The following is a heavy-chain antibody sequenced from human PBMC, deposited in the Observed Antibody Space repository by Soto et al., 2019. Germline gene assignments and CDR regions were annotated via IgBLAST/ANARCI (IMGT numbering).Heavy chain of an antibody. CDR1: GFTFSYYD. Sequence: GGALRLSCAASGFTFSYYDLHWVRQATGKGLEWVSAIGAADDTYYPDSVKGRFTISRDIAKNALYLQMNSLRAGDTAVYYCARAGVYGSFDFWGQGTMVTVSS. CDR3: ARAGVYGSFDF. V-gene: IGHV3-13*01. D-gene: IGHD4-17*01. CDR2: IGAADDT. J-gene: IGHJ3*01.